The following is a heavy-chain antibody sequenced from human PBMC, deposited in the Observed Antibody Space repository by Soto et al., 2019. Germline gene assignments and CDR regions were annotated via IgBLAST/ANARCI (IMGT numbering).Heavy chain of an antibody. CDR3: ARDYIYGDYY. V-gene: IGHV3-48*03. Sequence: GGSLRLSCVDSGFIFSNYEMTWVRQAPGKGLEWGSYISSSGTRIYYADSVKGRFTISRDNAKNSLYPQMNSLRAEDTAIYYCARDYIYGDYYWGQGTLVTVYS. J-gene: IGHJ4*02. CDR2: ISSSGTRI. D-gene: IGHD4-17*01. CDR1: GFIFSNYE.